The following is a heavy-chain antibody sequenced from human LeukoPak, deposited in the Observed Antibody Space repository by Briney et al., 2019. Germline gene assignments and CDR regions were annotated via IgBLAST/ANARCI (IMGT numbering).Heavy chain of an antibody. CDR3: AKTILTGYYYFDY. D-gene: IGHD3-9*01. CDR1: GFTFSDYY. CDR2: ISSSGSTI. J-gene: IGHJ4*02. V-gene: IGHV3-11*01. Sequence: GGSLRLSCAASGFTFSDYYMSWIRQAPGKGLEWVSYISSSGSTIYYADSVKGRFTISRDNAKNSLYLQMNSLRAEDTAVYYCAKTILTGYYYFDYWGQGTLVTVSS.